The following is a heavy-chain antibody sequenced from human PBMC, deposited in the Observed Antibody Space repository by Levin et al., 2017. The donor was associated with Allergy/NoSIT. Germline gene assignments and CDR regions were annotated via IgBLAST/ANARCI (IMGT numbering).Heavy chain of an antibody. V-gene: IGHV4-39*01. CDR1: GGSISSSSYY. D-gene: IGHD4-23*01. CDR2: IYYSGST. CDR3: ARQSANSGYYYYMDV. Sequence: SQTLSLTCTVSGGSISSSSYYWGWIRQPPGKGLEWIGSIYYSGSTYYNPSLKSRVTISVDTSKNQFSLKLSSVTAADTAVYYCARQSANSGYYYYMDVWGKGTTVTVSS. J-gene: IGHJ6*03.